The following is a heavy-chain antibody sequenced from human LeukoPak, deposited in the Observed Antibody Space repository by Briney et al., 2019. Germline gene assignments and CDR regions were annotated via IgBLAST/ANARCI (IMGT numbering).Heavy chain of an antibody. Sequence: ASVKVSCKASGYTFTNYYMHWVRQAPGQGLEWMGIINPSGGSTSYAQKLQGRVTMTTDTSTSTAYMELRSLRSDDTAVYYCARGGARGSYPVDYWGQGTLVTVSS. CDR1: GYTFTNYY. CDR3: ARGGARGSYPVDY. V-gene: IGHV1-46*01. J-gene: IGHJ4*02. D-gene: IGHD1-26*01. CDR2: INPSGGST.